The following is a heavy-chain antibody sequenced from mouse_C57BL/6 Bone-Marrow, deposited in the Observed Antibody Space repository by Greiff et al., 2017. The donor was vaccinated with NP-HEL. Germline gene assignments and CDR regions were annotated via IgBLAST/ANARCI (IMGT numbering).Heavy chain of an antibody. CDR3: ARKSHLVRYFDV. CDR1: GYTFTSYW. V-gene: IGHV1-59*01. J-gene: IGHJ1*03. Sequence: VQLQQPGAELVRPGTSVKLSCKASGYTFTSYWMHWVKQRPGQGLEWIGVIDPSDSYTNYNQKFKGKATLTVDTSSSTAYMQLSSLTSEDSAVYYCARKSHLVRYFDVWGTGTTVTVSS. CDR2: IDPSDSYT.